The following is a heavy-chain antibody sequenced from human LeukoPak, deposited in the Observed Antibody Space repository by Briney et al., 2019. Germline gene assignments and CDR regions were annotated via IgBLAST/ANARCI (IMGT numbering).Heavy chain of an antibody. V-gene: IGHV1-8*01. D-gene: IGHD5-12*01. Sequence: ASVKVSCKASGYTFTSYDINWVRQATGQGLEWMGWMNPNSGNTGYAQKFQGRVTMTRNTSKSTAYMELSSLRSEDTAVYYCARGQGIVATTWFDPWGQGTLVTVSS. CDR2: MNPNSGNT. CDR3: ARGQGIVATTWFDP. CDR1: GYTFTSYD. J-gene: IGHJ5*02.